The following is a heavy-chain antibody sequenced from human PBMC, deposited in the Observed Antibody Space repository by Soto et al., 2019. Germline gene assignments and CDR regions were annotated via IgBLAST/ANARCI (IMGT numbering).Heavy chain of an antibody. CDR1: GFPFSSYA. J-gene: IGHJ4*02. V-gene: IGHV3-23*01. CDR2: INRNGGGA. CDR3: ATGYYFDF. Sequence: EVQLLDSGGGLVQPGGSLRLSCKVSGFPFSSYAMIWVRQAPGKGLEWVSSINRNGGGANYADSVKGRFTISRDDSNDVLSLQMNSLRAEDTAIYYCATGYYFDFWGQGTLVTVSS.